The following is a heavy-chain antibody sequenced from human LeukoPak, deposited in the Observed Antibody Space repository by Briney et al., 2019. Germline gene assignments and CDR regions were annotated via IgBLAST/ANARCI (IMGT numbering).Heavy chain of an antibody. D-gene: IGHD6-19*01. J-gene: IGHJ6*02. CDR1: RFTFRSYA. V-gene: IGHV3-23*01. CDR2: ISGSGGST. CDR3: AKDSSGWFGPDYYYYYGMDV. Sequence: PGGSLRLSCAASRFTFRSYAMSWVRQAPVKGLEWVTAISGSGGSTYYADSVKGRFTISRDNSKNTLYLQMNSLRAEDTAVYYCAKDSSGWFGPDYYYYYGMDVWGQGTTVTVSS.